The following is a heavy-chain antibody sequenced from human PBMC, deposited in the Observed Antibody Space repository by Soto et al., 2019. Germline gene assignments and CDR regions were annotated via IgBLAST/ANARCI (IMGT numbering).Heavy chain of an antibody. J-gene: IGHJ6*02. CDR3: ARDKGPSVGLKDYGMDV. CDR2: IWYDGNNK. D-gene: IGHD3-16*01. V-gene: IGHV3-33*01. Sequence: QVQLVESGGGVVQPGRSLRLSCAASGFTFSSYGMHWVRQAPGKGLEWVAVIWYDGNNKYYADSVKGRFTISRDNSKNTLYLQMNSLRAEDTAVYYCARDKGPSVGLKDYGMDVWGQGTTVTVSS. CDR1: GFTFSSYG.